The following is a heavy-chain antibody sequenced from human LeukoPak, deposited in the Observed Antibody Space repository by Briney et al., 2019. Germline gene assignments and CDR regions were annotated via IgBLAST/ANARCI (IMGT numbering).Heavy chain of an antibody. CDR1: GFTFDDYA. CDR2: ISWNSGSI. J-gene: IGHJ4*02. Sequence: GGSLRLSCAASGFTFDDYAMHWVRQAPGKGLEWVSGISWNSGSIAYADSVKGRFSISRDNAKNSLYLQMNSLRDEDTALYYCAKDMDDWDLFDYWGQGTLVTVSS. D-gene: IGHD3-9*01. CDR3: AKDMDDWDLFDY. V-gene: IGHV3-9*01.